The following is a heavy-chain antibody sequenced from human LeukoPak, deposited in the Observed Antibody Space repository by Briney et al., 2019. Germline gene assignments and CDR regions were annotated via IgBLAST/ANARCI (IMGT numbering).Heavy chain of an antibody. Sequence: AGGSLRLSCAASGFTFSSYAMSWVRQAPGKGLEWVSAISGSGGSTYYADSVKGRFTISRDNSKNMLYLQMNSLRAEDTAVYYCAKILRVLIPAAREDYWGQGTLVTVSS. J-gene: IGHJ4*02. CDR2: ISGSGGST. CDR1: GFTFSSYA. CDR3: AKILRVLIPAAREDY. V-gene: IGHV3-23*01. D-gene: IGHD2-2*01.